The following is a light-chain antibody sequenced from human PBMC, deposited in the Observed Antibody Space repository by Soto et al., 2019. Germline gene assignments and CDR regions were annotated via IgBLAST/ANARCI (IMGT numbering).Light chain of an antibody. CDR1: QSVSSSY. CDR3: QQYGSSPYT. V-gene: IGKV3-20*01. CDR2: GSS. Sequence: EIVLTQSPGTLSLSPGERATLSCRASQSVSSSYLAWYQQKPGQAPRLLIYGSSSRATGIPDRFSCNGSGKDFTLTISRLEPEDYAVYYCQQYGSSPYTFGQGTKLEIK. J-gene: IGKJ2*01.